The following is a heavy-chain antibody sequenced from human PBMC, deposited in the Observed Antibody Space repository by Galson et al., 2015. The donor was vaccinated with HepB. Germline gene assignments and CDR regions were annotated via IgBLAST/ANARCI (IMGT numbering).Heavy chain of an antibody. D-gene: IGHD2-15*01. CDR3: ATSIVVVVAANGWAFDI. V-gene: IGHV1-3*01. CDR2: INAGNGNT. J-gene: IGHJ3*02. CDR1: GYTFTSYA. Sequence: SVKVSCKASGYTFTSYAMHWVRQAPGQRLEWMGWINAGNGNTKYSQKFQGRVTITRDTSASTAYMELSSLRSEDTAVYYCATSIVVVVAANGWAFDIWGQGTMVTVSS.